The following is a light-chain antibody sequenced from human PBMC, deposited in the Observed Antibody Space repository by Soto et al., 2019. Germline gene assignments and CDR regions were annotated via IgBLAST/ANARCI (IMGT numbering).Light chain of an antibody. Sequence: DIQMTQSPPSLSASVGDRVTITCRASQSISGYLNWYQQKPGKAPKVLISGASTLHNGVPSRFSGRGSGTDFTLTISSLQPEDVATYYCQQSLSTLLTFGGGTKVDIK. J-gene: IGKJ4*01. CDR2: GAS. V-gene: IGKV1-39*01. CDR1: QSISGY. CDR3: QQSLSTLLT.